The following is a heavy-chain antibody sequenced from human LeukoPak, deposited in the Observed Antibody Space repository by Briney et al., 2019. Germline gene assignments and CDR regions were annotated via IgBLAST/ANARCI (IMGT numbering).Heavy chain of an antibody. Sequence: GGSLRLSCAASGFTFSNYWMHWVRQAPGKGLVWVSRINSDGSTTTYSDSVKGRFTVSRDNAKKSLYLQMNSLRAEDTAVYYCARIGPHYFDYWGQGTLVTVSS. V-gene: IGHV3-74*01. CDR3: ARIGPHYFDY. CDR1: GFTFSNYW. J-gene: IGHJ4*02. D-gene: IGHD2-21*01. CDR2: INSDGSTT.